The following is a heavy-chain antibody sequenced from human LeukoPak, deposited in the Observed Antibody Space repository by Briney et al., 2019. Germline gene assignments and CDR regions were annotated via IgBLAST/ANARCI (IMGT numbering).Heavy chain of an antibody. Sequence: GGSLRLSCTASGFTFSSDNMKCGRQAPGGGGVGVSYISSSSRTIYYAHSVKSRFTISRDNAKNSLYMHMNSLRAEDAALYYWARRRRSSIRWLDDYYYYMDVWGKGTTVTVSS. CDR1: GFTFSSDN. D-gene: IGHD4-23*01. J-gene: IGHJ6*03. CDR3: ARRRRSSIRWLDDYYYYMDV. CDR2: ISSSSRTI. V-gene: IGHV3-48*01.